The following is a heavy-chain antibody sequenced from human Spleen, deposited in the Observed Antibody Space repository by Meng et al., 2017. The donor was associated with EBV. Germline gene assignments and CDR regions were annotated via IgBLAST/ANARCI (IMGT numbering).Heavy chain of an antibody. V-gene: IGHV1-69*01. CDR2: IIPIFGTT. D-gene: IGHD1-26*01. Sequence: QVQLVQCGAEVKKPGSSVKVSCKASGGTFISYAIGWVRQAPGQGLEWMGGIIPIFGTTNYAQKFQGRVTITADESANTAYMELSSLRSEDTAVYYCVRERGATAVLGYWGQGTLVTVSS. J-gene: IGHJ4*02. CDR3: VRERGATAVLGY. CDR1: GGTFISYA.